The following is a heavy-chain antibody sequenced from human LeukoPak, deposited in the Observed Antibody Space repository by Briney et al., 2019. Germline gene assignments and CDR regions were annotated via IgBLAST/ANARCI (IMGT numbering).Heavy chain of an antibody. J-gene: IGHJ4*02. Sequence: GGSLRLSCAASGFTFSSNWMHWVRHAPGKGLVWVSRLNSDGSSTTYADSVKGRFTISRDNAKNTLYLQMNSLRAEDTAVYYCARDYHDSSGYYSSGYFDYWGQGTLVTVSS. V-gene: IGHV3-74*01. D-gene: IGHD3-22*01. CDR3: ARDYHDSSGYYSSGYFDY. CDR1: GFTFSSNW. CDR2: LNSDGSST.